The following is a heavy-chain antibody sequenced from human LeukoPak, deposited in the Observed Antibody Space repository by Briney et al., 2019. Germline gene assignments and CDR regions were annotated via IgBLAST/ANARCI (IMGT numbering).Heavy chain of an antibody. CDR1: GGSISSSSYY. CDR2: IYYSGST. D-gene: IGHD6-13*01. Sequence: SETLSLNCTVSGGSISSSSYYWGWIRQPPGKGLEWIGSIYYSGSTYYNPSLKSRVTISVDTSKNQFSLKLSSVTAADTAVYYCARENPVGQQLEYWGQGTLVTVSS. CDR3: ARENPVGQQLEY. V-gene: IGHV4-39*07. J-gene: IGHJ4*02.